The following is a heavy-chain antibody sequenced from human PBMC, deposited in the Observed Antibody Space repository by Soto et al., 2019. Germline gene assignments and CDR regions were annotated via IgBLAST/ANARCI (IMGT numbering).Heavy chain of an antibody. CDR1: GGSISSYY. V-gene: IGHV4-59*12. J-gene: IGHJ4*02. CDR2: IYHSGST. Sequence: SETLSLTCTVSGGSISSYYWSWIRQPPGKGLEWIGYIYHSGSTYYNPSLKSRVTISVDRSKNQFSLKLSSVTAADTAVYYCARDYSSYGPSDYWGQGTLVTVSS. D-gene: IGHD5-18*01. CDR3: ARDYSSYGPSDY.